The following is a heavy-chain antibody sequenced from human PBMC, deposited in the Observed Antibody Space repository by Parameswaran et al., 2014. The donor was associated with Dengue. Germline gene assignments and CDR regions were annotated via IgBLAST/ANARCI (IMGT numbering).Heavy chain of an antibody. Sequence: RWIRQPPGKGLEWIGEITRSGSTNYSPSLKSRVTMSVDTSKKQFSLRLSSVTAADTAVYYCATSRYDRLSSRPSRSNVPPFHFWGQGTLVTVSS. V-gene: IGHV4-34*01. CDR2: ITRSGST. CDR3: ATSRYDRLSSRPSRSNVPPFHF. J-gene: IGHJ4*02. D-gene: IGHD2-2*01.